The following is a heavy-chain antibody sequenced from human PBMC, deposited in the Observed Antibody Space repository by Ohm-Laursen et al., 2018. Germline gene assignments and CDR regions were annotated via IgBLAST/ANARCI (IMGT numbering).Heavy chain of an antibody. CDR1: GFSLSTPGVA. J-gene: IGHJ4*02. V-gene: IGHV2-5*01. CDR2: IYGNDEK. CDR3: AHRRSSTFDY. Sequence: TQTLTLTGTFSGFSLSTPGVALAWIRQPPGKALEWLALIYGNDEKRYSPSLKSRLTITKDTSKNQVVLTVTNMDPMDTATYYCAHRRSSTFDYWGQGTLVTVSS.